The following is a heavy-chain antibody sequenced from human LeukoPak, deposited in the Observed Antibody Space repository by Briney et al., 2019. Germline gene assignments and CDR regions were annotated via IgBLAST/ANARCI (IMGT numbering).Heavy chain of an antibody. Sequence: ASVKVSCKASGYTFTSYAMNWVRQAPGQGLEWMGWINTNTGNPTYAQGFTGRFVFSLDTSVSTAYLQISSLKAEDTAVYYCARGSSPYDFWSGYLPYYYYYMDVWGKGTTVTVSS. J-gene: IGHJ6*03. CDR1: GYTFTSYA. CDR3: ARGSSPYDFWSGYLPYYYYYMDV. D-gene: IGHD3-3*01. V-gene: IGHV7-4-1*02. CDR2: INTNTGNP.